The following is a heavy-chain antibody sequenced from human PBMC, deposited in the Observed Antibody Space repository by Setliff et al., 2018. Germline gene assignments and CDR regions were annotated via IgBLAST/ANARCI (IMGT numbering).Heavy chain of an antibody. CDR2: LKPGDSGI. J-gene: IGHJ4*02. CDR3: VRHPYYDSSGYYSYFDY. Sequence: LRISCQGSGYTFTNYWIGWVRQMPGKGLEWMGILKPGDSGIRYSPSFQGQVTLSADTSIATAYLHWTSLKASDTAMYYCVRHPYYDSSGYYSYFDYWGQGALVTVSS. D-gene: IGHD3-22*01. V-gene: IGHV5-51*01. CDR1: GYTFTNYW.